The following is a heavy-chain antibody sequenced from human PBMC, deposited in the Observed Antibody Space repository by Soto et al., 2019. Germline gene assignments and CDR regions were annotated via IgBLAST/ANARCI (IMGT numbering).Heavy chain of an antibody. CDR1: GYAFTTYG. J-gene: IGHJ4*02. Sequence: QVHLVQSGAEVKKPGASVKVSCQGSGYAFTTYGINWVRQAPGQGLEWMGWISAHNGNTNYAQKLQGRVTVTRDTSTSTAYMELRSLRYDDTAVYYCARGRYGYYWGQGALVTVSS. V-gene: IGHV1-18*01. CDR3: ARGRYGYY. CDR2: ISAHNGNT. D-gene: IGHD1-1*01.